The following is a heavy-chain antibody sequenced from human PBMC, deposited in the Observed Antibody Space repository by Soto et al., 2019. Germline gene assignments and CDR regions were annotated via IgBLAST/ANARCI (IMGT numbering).Heavy chain of an antibody. Sequence: PGGSLRLSCAASGFTFSNAWMNWVRQAPGKGLEWVGRIKSKTDGGTTDYAAPVKGSFTISRDDSKNTLYLQMNSLKTEDTAVYYCTTGQDIVVVVAASQTKNYYYGMDVWGQGTTVTVSS. CDR3: TTGQDIVVVVAASQTKNYYYGMDV. D-gene: IGHD2-15*01. CDR2: IKSKTDGGTT. J-gene: IGHJ6*02. CDR1: GFTFSNAW. V-gene: IGHV3-15*07.